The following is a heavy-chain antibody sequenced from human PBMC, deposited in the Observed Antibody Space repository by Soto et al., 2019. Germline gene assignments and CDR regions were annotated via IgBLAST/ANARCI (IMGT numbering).Heavy chain of an antibody. J-gene: IGHJ6*02. CDR3: ARNLDYYYGPGSGNGHCF. Sequence: QVQLVQSGAEVKEPGDSVRVSCEASGYTFTAYYIHWVRQAPGQGLEWMGWINTKFGDTTYAQDFQGRVSMTRDMTISTVYMEVSRLTAGDTAIYYCARNLDYYYGPGSGNGHCFGGQGTTVTVFS. CDR2: INTKFGDT. V-gene: IGHV1-2*02. CDR1: GYTFTAYY. D-gene: IGHD3-10*01.